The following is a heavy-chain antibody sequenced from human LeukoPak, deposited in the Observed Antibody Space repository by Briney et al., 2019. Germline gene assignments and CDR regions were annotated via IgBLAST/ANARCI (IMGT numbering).Heavy chain of an antibody. J-gene: IGHJ4*02. CDR2: LSGSGVST. V-gene: IGHV3-23*01. CDR3: AKVEQWQYFDY. D-gene: IGHD6-19*01. CDR1: GFTFRSYA. Sequence: GGSLRLSCAASGFTFRSYAMTWVRQAPGKGLEWVSGLSGSGVSTYYADSVKGRFTISRDKSKNTLYLQMNSLRAEDTAVYYCAKVEQWQYFDYWGQGTLVTVSS.